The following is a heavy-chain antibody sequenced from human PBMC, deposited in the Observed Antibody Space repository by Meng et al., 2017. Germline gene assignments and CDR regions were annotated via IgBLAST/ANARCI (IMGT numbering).Heavy chain of an antibody. CDR1: GFTFSSYA. D-gene: IGHD3-10*01. J-gene: IGHJ4*02. CDR2: ISYDGSNK. V-gene: IGHV3-30*07. Sequence: GESLKISCAASGFTFSSYAMHWVRQAPGKGLEWVAVISYDGSNKYYADSVKGRFTISRDNAKNSLYLQMNSLRAEDTAVYYCARIDAYYYGSGSSDYWGQGTLVTVSS. CDR3: ARIDAYYYGSGSSDY.